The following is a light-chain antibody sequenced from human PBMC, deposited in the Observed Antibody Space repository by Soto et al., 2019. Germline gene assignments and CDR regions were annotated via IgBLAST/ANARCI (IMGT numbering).Light chain of an antibody. V-gene: IGKV3-20*01. CDR2: GVS. CDR3: EHYGASPRT. Sequence: EIVLPQSPGTLSLFPGERATLSCRASQTITSTHLAWYQQKPGQAPRRLIDGVSNSASGFPDTFSGSGSGSDFTVTISGLEPDDFAAYYGEHYGASPRTVSQGTKVEI. J-gene: IGKJ1*01. CDR1: QTITSTH.